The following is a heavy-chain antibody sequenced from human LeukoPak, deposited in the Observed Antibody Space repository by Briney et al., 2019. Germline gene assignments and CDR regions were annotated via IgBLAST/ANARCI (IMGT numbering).Heavy chain of an antibody. J-gene: IGHJ4*02. Sequence: PGGSLRLSCATSGFTFSGSGVHWVRQASGKGLEWVGRIRNKANSYATAYAESVKGRFTISRDDSKSTAYLQMNSLKIEDAAVYYRTGCGRTRCVVDSIDFWGQGTLVTVSS. CDR1: GFTFSGSG. V-gene: IGHV3-73*01. CDR2: IRNKANSYAT. D-gene: IGHD2-2*01. CDR3: TGCGRTRCVVDSIDF.